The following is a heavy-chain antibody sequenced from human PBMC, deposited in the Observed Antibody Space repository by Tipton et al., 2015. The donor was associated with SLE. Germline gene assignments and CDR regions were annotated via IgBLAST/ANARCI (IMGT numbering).Heavy chain of an antibody. CDR3: ARGVAGYFYYCYLDV. Sequence: TLSLTCIVSGGSIGSRPYYWSWIRQPPGKGLEWIGHISYSGSTHYNSSLKSRVTMSLDASKNQFSLRLSSVTAADTAVYYCARGVAGYFYYCYLDVWGKGTTVTIPS. CDR2: ISYSGST. J-gene: IGHJ6*03. CDR1: GGSIGSRPYY. V-gene: IGHV4-61*05.